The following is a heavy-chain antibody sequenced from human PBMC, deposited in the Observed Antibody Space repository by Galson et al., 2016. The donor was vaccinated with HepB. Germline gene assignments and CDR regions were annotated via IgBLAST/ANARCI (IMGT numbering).Heavy chain of an antibody. Sequence: SVKVSCKASGGTFNSYAISWVRQAPGQGLEWMGGIIPLYGTANYAQKFQGRVTIIADESTSTAYMELSSLRSEDTAMYYCARVQDGYNSYFYYGMDVWGQGTTVTVSS. D-gene: IGHD5-24*01. CDR2: IIPLYGTA. CDR1: GGTFNSYA. CDR3: ARVQDGYNSYFYYGMDV. V-gene: IGHV1-69*13. J-gene: IGHJ6*02.